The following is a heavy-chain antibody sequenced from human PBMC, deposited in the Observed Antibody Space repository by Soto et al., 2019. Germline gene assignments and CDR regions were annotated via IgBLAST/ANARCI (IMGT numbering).Heavy chain of an antibody. CDR2: IYYTGTT. Sequence: PSETLSLTCSVSGGSISSDDHYWTWIRQPPGKGLEWIGSIYYTGTTNYNPSLKSRITVSIDTSKNQFSLKLSSVTAADTAVYYCARENSYYDFWSGLSAGNWFDPWGQGTLVTVSS. V-gene: IGHV4-30-4*02. D-gene: IGHD3-3*01. CDR1: GGSISSDDHY. J-gene: IGHJ5*02. CDR3: ARENSYYDFWSGLSAGNWFDP.